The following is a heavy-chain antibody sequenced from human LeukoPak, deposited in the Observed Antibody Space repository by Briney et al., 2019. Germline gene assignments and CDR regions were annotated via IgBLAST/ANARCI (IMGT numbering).Heavy chain of an antibody. D-gene: IGHD3-10*01. Sequence: PSETLSLTCTFSGGSIGSGRYYWSWIRQPAGKGLEWIGRVYSSGSTDYNPSLKSRLSISVDTSKIQFSLRLSSVTVADTAVYYCARTPLRGATFFTSYPNWFDTWGQGTLVTVSS. J-gene: IGHJ5*02. V-gene: IGHV4-61*02. CDR3: ARTPLRGATFFTSYPNWFDT. CDR2: VYSSGST. CDR1: GGSIGSGRYY.